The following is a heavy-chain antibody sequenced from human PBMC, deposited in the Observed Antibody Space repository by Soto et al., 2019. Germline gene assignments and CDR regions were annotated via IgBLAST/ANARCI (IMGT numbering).Heavy chain of an antibody. J-gene: IGHJ5*02. CDR1: GGTFSSYA. CDR3: ARDGHTYYDFWSGPRRYWFDP. D-gene: IGHD3-3*01. CDR2: IIPIFGTA. V-gene: IGHV1-69*13. Sequence: SVKVSCKASGGTFSSYAISWVRQAPGQGLEWMGGIIPIFGTANYAQKFQGRVTITADESTSTAYMELSSLRSEDTAVYYCARDGHTYYDFWSGPRRYWFDPWGQGTLVTVSS.